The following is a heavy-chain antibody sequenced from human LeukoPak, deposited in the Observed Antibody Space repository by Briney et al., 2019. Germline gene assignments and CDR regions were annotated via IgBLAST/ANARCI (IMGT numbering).Heavy chain of an antibody. CDR3: ARHQQGVGAIIDY. D-gene: IGHD1-26*01. Sequence: SETLSLTRTVSGGSISSSIYYWGWIRQPPGKGLEWIGSIYYSGSTYYNPSLKSRVTISVDTSKNQFSLKLSSVTAADTAVYYCARHQQGVGAIIDYWGQGTLVTVSS. V-gene: IGHV4-39*01. J-gene: IGHJ4*02. CDR1: GGSISSSIYY. CDR2: IYYSGST.